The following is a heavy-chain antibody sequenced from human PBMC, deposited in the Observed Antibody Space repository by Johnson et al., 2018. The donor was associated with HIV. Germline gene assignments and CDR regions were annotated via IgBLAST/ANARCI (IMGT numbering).Heavy chain of an antibody. CDR2: ISYDGSNK. J-gene: IGHJ3*02. CDR1: GFSFSNYG. Sequence: QVQLVESGGGVVQPGRSLRLSCAASGFSFSNYGMHWVRQAPGKGLEWVVVISYDGSNKYYADSVKGRFTISRDNSKNTLYLQMNSLRTEDTAVYYCARERYGSQAIDAFDIWGQGTLVTVSS. D-gene: IGHD2-15*01. V-gene: IGHV3-30*03. CDR3: ARERYGSQAIDAFDI.